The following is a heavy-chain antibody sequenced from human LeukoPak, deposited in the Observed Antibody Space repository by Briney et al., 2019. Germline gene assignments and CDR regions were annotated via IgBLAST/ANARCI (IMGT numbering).Heavy chain of an antibody. D-gene: IGHD6-19*01. J-gene: IGHJ4*02. CDR3: ARDPSGDSGWYYFDY. CDR1: GFTFSRYS. Sequence: GGSLRLSCAASGFTFSRYSINWVRQAPGKGLEWVSYISSSSSTIYYADSVKGRFTISRDNAQNSLYLQMNSLRDEDTAVYYCARDPSGDSGWYYFDYWGQGALITVSS. V-gene: IGHV3-48*02. CDR2: ISSSSSTI.